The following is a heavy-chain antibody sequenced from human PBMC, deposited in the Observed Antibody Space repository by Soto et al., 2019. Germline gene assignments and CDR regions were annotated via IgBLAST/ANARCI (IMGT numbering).Heavy chain of an antibody. V-gene: IGHV1-69*01. CDR2: IIPIFGTA. Sequence: QVQLVQSGAEVKKPGSSVKVSCKASGGTFSSYAISWVRQAPGQGLECMGGIIPIFGTANYAQKFQGRVTITADESTSTAYMELSSLRSEDTAVYYCAGLGGNSGVVAYYFDYWGQGTLVTVSS. D-gene: IGHD2-21*02. CDR1: GGTFSSYA. J-gene: IGHJ4*02. CDR3: AGLGGNSGVVAYYFDY.